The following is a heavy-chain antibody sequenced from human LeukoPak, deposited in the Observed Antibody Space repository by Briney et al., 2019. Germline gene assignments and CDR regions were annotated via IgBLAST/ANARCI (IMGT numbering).Heavy chain of an antibody. D-gene: IGHD1-26*01. CDR1: GFTFYDSV. Sequence: PGGSLRLSCAASGFTFYDSVMSWVRQAPGKGLEWVSSINWNGGSTGYADSVKGRFTISRDNAKNSLYLQMNSLRAEDTALYYCAKGGYYDLDAFDIWGQGTMVTVSS. CDR3: AKGGYYDLDAFDI. J-gene: IGHJ3*02. V-gene: IGHV3-20*04. CDR2: INWNGGST.